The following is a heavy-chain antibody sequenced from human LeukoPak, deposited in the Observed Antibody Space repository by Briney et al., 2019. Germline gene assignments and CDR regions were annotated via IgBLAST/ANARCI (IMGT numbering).Heavy chain of an antibody. D-gene: IGHD3-10*01. CDR2: INPNSGGT. CDR3: ARSRITMVRGVISPSSP. Sequence: ASVKVSCKASGYTFTGYYMHWVRQAPGQGLGWMGWINPNSGGTNYAQKFQGRVTMTRDTSISTAYMELSRLRSDDTAVYYFARSRITMVRGVISPSSPWGQGTLVTVSS. CDR1: GYTFTGYY. J-gene: IGHJ5*02. V-gene: IGHV1-2*02.